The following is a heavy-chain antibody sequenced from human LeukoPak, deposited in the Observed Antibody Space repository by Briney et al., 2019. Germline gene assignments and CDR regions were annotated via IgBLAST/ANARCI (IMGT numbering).Heavy chain of an antibody. J-gene: IGHJ1*01. D-gene: IGHD3-3*01. CDR2: ISTRSSTI. CDR1: GFMFSTFS. Sequence: PGGSLRLSCAASGFMFSTFSMNWVRQAPGKGLEWVSFISTRSSTIYYADSVKGRFTISRDNANNSLYLQMNSLRAEDTAVYYCARAGSPPYDFWSGYYIGYFQHWGQGTLVTVSS. CDR3: ARAGSPPYDFWSGYYIGYFQH. V-gene: IGHV3-48*04.